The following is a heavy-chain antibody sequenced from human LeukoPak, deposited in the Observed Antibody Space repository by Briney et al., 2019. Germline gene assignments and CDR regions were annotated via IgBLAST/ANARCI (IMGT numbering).Heavy chain of an antibody. CDR1: GFTFSDYS. CDR2: ITSRSSYM. J-gene: IGHJ4*02. CDR3: TRDPIAAAASGGDY. D-gene: IGHD6-13*01. Sequence: GGSLRLSCAASGFTFSDYSLNWVRQAPGKGLECVSSITSRSSYMYYGDSVKGRFTVSRDNAKNSLYLQMNSLRAEDTAVYYCTRDPIAAAASGGDYWGQGTLVSVSS. V-gene: IGHV3-21*01.